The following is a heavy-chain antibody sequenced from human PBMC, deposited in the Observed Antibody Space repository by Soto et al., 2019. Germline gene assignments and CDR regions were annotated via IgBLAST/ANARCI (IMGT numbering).Heavy chain of an antibody. D-gene: IGHD2-21*01. CDR1: GFTFSSYA. J-gene: IGHJ4*02. CDR2: ISGSGGST. CDR3: AKPPYCGGDCSYYFDY. V-gene: IGHV3-23*01. Sequence: GGSLRLSCAASGFTFSSYAMSWVRQAPGKGLEWVSAISGSGGSTYYADSVKGRFTISRDNSKNTLYLQMNSLRAEDTAVYYCAKPPYCGGDCSYYFDYWGQGTLVTVSS.